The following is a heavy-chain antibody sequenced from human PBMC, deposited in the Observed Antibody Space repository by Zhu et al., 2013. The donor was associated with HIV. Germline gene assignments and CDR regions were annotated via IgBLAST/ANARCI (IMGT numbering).Heavy chain of an antibody. CDR3: ARRGGLTGYSSSMLGF. D-gene: IGHD6-13*01. CDR2: MNPHTGNT. CDR1: GYTFTTYD. J-gene: IGHJ4*02. Sequence: QVQLVQSGAEVKKPGASVKVSCKAYGYTFTTYDINWVRQAAGQGLEWVGWMNPHTGNTGYAEKFQGRVTLTRDTSISTAYMELTSLTSEDTAVYYCARRGGLTGYSSSMLGFWGQGNPGHRLL. V-gene: IGHV1-8*01.